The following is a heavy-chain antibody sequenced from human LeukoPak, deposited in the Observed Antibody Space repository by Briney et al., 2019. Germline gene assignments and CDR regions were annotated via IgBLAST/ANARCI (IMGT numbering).Heavy chain of an antibody. V-gene: IGHV1-2*02. D-gene: IGHD2-15*01. Sequence: ASVKVSCKASGYSFTGHYMHWVRQAPGQGLEWMGWINPKSGGTNYAQKFQGRVTMTRDTSISTAYMELSRLRSDDTAVYYCARRYCSGGSCWRIFDYWGQGTLVTVSS. CDR2: INPKSGGT. CDR1: GYSFTGHY. J-gene: IGHJ4*02. CDR3: ARRYCSGGSCWRIFDY.